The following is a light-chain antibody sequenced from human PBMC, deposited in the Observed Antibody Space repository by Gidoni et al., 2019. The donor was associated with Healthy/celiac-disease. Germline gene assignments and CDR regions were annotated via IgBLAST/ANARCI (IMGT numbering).Light chain of an antibody. J-gene: IGKJ4*01. CDR2: DAS. CDR3: QQRSNWPPTLT. V-gene: IGKV3-11*01. Sequence: EIVLTQSPATLSLSPGERATLSCMASQSVSSYLAWYQQKPGQAPRLLIYDASNRATGIPARFSGSGSGTDFTLTISSLEPEDFAVYYCQQRSNWPPTLTFGGXTKVEIK. CDR1: QSVSSY.